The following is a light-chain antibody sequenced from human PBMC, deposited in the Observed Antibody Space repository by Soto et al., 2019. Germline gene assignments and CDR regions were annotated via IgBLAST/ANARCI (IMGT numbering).Light chain of an antibody. CDR1: QSVSSN. V-gene: IGKV3-15*01. Sequence: EIVMTQSPATLSVSPGERATLSCRASQSVSSNLAWYQQKPGQAPRLLIYGASTRATGIPARFSGSGSGTEFTLTISSLQSEDFAVYYCQQYNNWSYTFDQGTKLEIK. CDR3: QQYNNWSYT. J-gene: IGKJ2*01. CDR2: GAS.